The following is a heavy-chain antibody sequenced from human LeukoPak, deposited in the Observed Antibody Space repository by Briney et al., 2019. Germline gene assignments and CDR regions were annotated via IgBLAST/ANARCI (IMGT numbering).Heavy chain of an antibody. CDR2: MNPNSGNT. Sequence: EASVKVSCKASGYTFTSHDIHWLRQATGQGLEWMGWMNPNSGNTGYAQKFQDRVTMTRNTSISTAYMELSSLESEDTAVYYCASALKRGSAGTLIDYWGQGTLVTVSS. CDR3: ASALKRGSAGTLIDY. CDR1: GYTFTSHD. D-gene: IGHD6-13*01. V-gene: IGHV1-8*01. J-gene: IGHJ4*02.